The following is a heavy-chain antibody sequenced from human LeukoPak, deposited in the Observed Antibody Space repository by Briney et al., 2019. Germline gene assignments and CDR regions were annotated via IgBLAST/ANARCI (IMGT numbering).Heavy chain of an antibody. V-gene: IGHV3-30*02. CDR1: GFTFSSYG. CDR3: AKELLFGFPEPAFDI. J-gene: IGHJ3*02. CDR2: IWSGGSNK. D-gene: IGHD3-16*01. Sequence: PGGCLRLSWAAAGFTFSSYGMDWVRQVPGKGLGWVGVIWSGGSNKLYAGSVTGRFTISRDNSKNPLYLRINSLRAEDTAVYYCAKELLFGFPEPAFDIWGQGTMVTVSS.